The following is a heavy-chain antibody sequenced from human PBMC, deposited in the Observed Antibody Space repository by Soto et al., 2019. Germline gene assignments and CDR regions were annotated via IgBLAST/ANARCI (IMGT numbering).Heavy chain of an antibody. V-gene: IGHV4-34*01. CDR2: INHSGTT. D-gene: IGHD1-1*01. CDR1: GGSFSGYQ. J-gene: IGHJ5*02. Sequence: SETLSLTCGVYGGSFSGYQWNWIRQSPGQGLEWIGEINHSGTTKYNPSLESRINLSVDTSKKQFSLKMFSVTAADTAIYYCARGWRFDPWGQGTQVTSPQ. CDR3: ARGWRFDP.